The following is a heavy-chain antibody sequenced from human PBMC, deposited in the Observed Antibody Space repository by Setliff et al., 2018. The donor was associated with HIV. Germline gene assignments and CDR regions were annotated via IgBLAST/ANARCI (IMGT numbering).Heavy chain of an antibody. CDR3: ARGTVGATFLHNDY. D-gene: IGHD1-26*01. V-gene: IGHV3-21*01. Sequence: SLRLSCEASGFTFSTYSMNWVRQAPGKGLEWVSSISSSSRSKYYADSVKGRFTISRDNAKNSLYLQMNSLRAEDTAVYYCARGTVGATFLHNDYWGQGTLVTVSS. CDR1: GFTFSTYS. CDR2: ISSSSRSK. J-gene: IGHJ4*02.